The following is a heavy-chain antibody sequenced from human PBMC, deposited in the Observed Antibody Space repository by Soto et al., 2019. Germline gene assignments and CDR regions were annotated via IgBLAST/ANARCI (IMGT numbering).Heavy chain of an antibody. J-gene: IGHJ3*02. D-gene: IGHD3-3*01. CDR2: ISAYNGNT. CDR1: GYTFTSYG. CDR3: ARARDFGVVIIRGRAFDI. V-gene: IGHV1-18*01. Sequence: ASVKVSCKASGYTFTSYGISWVRQAPGQGLEWMGWISAYNGNTNYAQKLQGRVTMTTDTSTSTAYMGLRSLRSDDTAVYYCARARDFGVVIIRGRAFDIWGQGTMVTVSS.